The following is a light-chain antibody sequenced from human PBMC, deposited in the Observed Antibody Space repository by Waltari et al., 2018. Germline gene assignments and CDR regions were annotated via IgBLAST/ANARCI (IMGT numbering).Light chain of an antibody. J-gene: IGKJ4*01. V-gene: IGKV1-5*03. CDR3: QQYDDYIPRT. CDR1: QSISVW. CDR2: KAS. Sequence: DVQMTQSPSTLSAFLGDRVTITCRASQSISVWLAWYQQKPGKAPKLLISKASTLQGGVPSRFSGSGSGTEFTLTISSLQPDDFGTYYCQQYDDYIPRTFGGGTKVEIK.